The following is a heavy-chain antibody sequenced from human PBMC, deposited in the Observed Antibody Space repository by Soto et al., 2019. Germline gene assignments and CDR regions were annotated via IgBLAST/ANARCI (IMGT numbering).Heavy chain of an antibody. CDR2: IRSKASGGTA. V-gene: IGHV3-49*03. CDR3: TRDLLGVRAFDM. CDR1: GFTFGDYA. J-gene: IGHJ3*02. D-gene: IGHD3-16*01. Sequence: EVQLVESGGDLVQPGRSLRLSCTTSGFTFGDYAVSWLRQAPGKGLEWVSLIRSKASGGTAEYAASVKGRFTISRDDSKSIAYLQMNSMKTEVTADYYCTRDLLGVRAFDMWGQGTMVTVSS.